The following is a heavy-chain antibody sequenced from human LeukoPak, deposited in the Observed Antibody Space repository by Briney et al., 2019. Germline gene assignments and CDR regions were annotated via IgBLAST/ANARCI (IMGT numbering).Heavy chain of an antibody. V-gene: IGHV4-39*01. CDR2: IYYSGST. CDR1: GGSISSSSYY. Sequence: SETLSLTCTVSGGSISSSSYYWGWIRQPPGKGPEWIGSIYYSGSTYYNPSLKSRVTISVDTSKNQFSLRLSSVTAADTAVYYCASSKELLTVYYYYYYMDVWGKGTTVTVSS. CDR3: ASSKELLTVYYYYYYMDV. J-gene: IGHJ6*03. D-gene: IGHD2-15*01.